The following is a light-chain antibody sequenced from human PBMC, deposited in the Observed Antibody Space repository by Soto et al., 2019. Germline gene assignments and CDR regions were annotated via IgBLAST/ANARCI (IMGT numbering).Light chain of an antibody. CDR1: SSNIGSNT. J-gene: IGLJ1*01. CDR2: SNN. CDR3: AAWDDSLNGPV. V-gene: IGLV1-44*01. Sequence: QSVLTQPPSASGTPGQRVIISCSGSSSNIGSNTVNWYQQLPGTAPKLLIYSNNQRPSGVPDRFSGSKSGTSASLAISGLQYEDEADYYCAAWDDSLNGPVFGTGTKLTVL.